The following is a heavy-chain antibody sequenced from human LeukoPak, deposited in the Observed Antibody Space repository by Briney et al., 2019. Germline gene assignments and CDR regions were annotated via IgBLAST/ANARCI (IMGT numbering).Heavy chain of an antibody. D-gene: IGHD5-24*01. V-gene: IGHV1-69*13. CDR1: GGTFSSYA. J-gene: IGHJ3*02. CDR3: ARPMRRFTHDAFDI. CDR2: IIPIFGTA. Sequence: ASVKVSCKASGGTFSSYAFSWVRQAPGQGLEWMGGIIPIFGTANYAQKFQGRVTITADESTSTAYMELSSLRSEDTAVYYCARPMRRFTHDAFDIWGQGTMVTVSS.